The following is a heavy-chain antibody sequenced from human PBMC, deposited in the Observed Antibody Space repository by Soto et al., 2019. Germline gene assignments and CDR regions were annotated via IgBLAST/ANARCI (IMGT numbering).Heavy chain of an antibody. J-gene: IGHJ5*02. CDR1: GGSISSGGYY. CDR2: IYYSGST. V-gene: IGHV4-31*03. D-gene: IGHD2-15*01. Sequence: QVQLQESGPGLVKPSQTLSLTCTVSGGSISSGGYYWSWIRQHPGKGLEWIGYIYYSGSTYYNPSLKSRVTISGDTDTNQFSLKLSPVTAADTAVYYCARAEIVVVVAATPAGGWFDPWGQGTLVTVSS. CDR3: ARAEIVVVVAATPAGGWFDP.